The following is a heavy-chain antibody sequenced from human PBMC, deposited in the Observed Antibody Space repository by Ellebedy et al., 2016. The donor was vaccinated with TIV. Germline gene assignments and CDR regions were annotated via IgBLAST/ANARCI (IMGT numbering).Heavy chain of an antibody. J-gene: IGHJ5*02. Sequence: SETLSLTCAVYGGSFSGYYWSWIRQPPGKGLEWIGEINHSGSTNYNPSLKSRVTISVDTSKNQFSLKPCSVTAADTAVYYCARSSWVNWFDPWGQGTLVTVSS. D-gene: IGHD2-15*01. CDR1: GGSFSGYY. V-gene: IGHV4-34*01. CDR3: ARSSWVNWFDP. CDR2: INHSGST.